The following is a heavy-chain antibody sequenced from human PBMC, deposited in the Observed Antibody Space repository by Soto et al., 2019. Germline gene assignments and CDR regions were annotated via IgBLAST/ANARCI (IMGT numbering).Heavy chain of an antibody. CDR3: ASDLTGYAYFDY. CDR2: IYYSGTT. Sequence: TETLSLTCTVSDCSISSISYYWVWILQPPGKGLEWIGTIYYSGTTYYNPSLKSRVTISVATSKNQFSLKLTSVTAADTAVYYCASDLTGYAYFDYWGHGNLVTVSS. D-gene: IGHD3-9*01. V-gene: IGHV4-39*01. CDR1: DCSISSISYY. J-gene: IGHJ4*01.